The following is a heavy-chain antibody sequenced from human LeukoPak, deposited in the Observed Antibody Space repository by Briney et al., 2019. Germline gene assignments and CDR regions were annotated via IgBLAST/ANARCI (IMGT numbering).Heavy chain of an antibody. CDR2: IYYSGST. D-gene: IGHD6-13*01. CDR3: ARHGVAAAGTDYFDY. J-gene: IGHJ4*02. CDR1: GGSISSYY. Sequence: PSETLSLTCTVSGGSISSYYRSWIRQPPGKGLEWIGYIYYSGSTNYNPSLKSRVTISVDTSKNQFSLKLSSVTAADTAVYYCARHGVAAAGTDYFDYWGQGTLVTVSS. V-gene: IGHV4-59*08.